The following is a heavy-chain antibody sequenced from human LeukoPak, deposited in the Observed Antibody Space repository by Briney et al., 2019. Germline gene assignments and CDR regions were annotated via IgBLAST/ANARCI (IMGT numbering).Heavy chain of an antibody. CDR1: GFTFSSYA. CDR3: TTLTTSNYYYYYGMDV. Sequence: GGSLRLSCAASGFTFSSYAMSWVRQAPGKGLEWVGRIKSKTDGGTTDYAAPVKGRFTISRDDSKNTLYLQMNSLKTEDTAVYYCTTLTTSNYYYYYGMDVWGQGTTVTVSS. D-gene: IGHD1-14*01. J-gene: IGHJ6*02. CDR2: IKSKTDGGTT. V-gene: IGHV3-15*01.